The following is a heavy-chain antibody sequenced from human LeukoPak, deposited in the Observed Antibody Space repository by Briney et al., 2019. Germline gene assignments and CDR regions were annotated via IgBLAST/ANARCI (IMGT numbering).Heavy chain of an antibody. Sequence: GGSLRLSCAASGFSLSSYAMSWVRQAPGKGLEWVSAISGSGGSTYYADSVKGRFTISRDNSKNTLYLQMNSLKTEDTAVYYCARDSGSFDYWGQGTLVTVSS. CDR3: ARDSGSFDY. V-gene: IGHV3-23*01. D-gene: IGHD3-10*01. CDR1: GFSLSSYA. CDR2: ISGSGGST. J-gene: IGHJ4*02.